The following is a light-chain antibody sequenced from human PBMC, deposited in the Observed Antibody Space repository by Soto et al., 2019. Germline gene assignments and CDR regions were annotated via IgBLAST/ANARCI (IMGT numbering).Light chain of an antibody. V-gene: IGLV2-23*01. CDR1: SSDVGSYNL. Sequence: QSALTQPASVSGSPGQSITISCTGTSSDVGSYNLVSWYQQHPGKAPKLMIYEGSKRPSGVSNRFSGSKSGNTASLTISGLQAEDKADYYCCSYAGSSNVFGTGTKLTVL. J-gene: IGLJ1*01. CDR2: EGS. CDR3: CSYAGSSNV.